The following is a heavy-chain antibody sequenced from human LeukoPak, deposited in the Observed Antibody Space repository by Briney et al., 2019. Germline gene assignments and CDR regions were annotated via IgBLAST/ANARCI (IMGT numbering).Heavy chain of an antibody. V-gene: IGHV4-39*07. J-gene: IGHJ5*02. Sequence: SETLSLTCTVSGGSISSSSYYWGWIRQPPGKGLEWIGEINHSGSTNYNPSLKSRVTISVDTSKNQFSLKLSSVTAADTAVYYCASGVTMIEPWGQGTLVTVSS. CDR1: GGSISSSSYY. CDR3: ASGVTMIEP. CDR2: INHSGST. D-gene: IGHD3-22*01.